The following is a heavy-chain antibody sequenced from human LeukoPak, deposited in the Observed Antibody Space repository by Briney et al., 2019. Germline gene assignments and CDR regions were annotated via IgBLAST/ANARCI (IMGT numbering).Heavy chain of an antibody. CDR1: GFRISNYG. Sequence: PGGSLRLSCAASGFRISNYGMNWVRQAPGKGLEWVSSISSSGSYIYYADSVKGRFTISRDNAKNSLYLQMNSLRAEDTAVYYCARVMAAAGTFYFDYWGQGTLVTVSS. D-gene: IGHD6-13*01. V-gene: IGHV3-21*01. J-gene: IGHJ4*02. CDR3: ARVMAAAGTFYFDY. CDR2: ISSSGSYI.